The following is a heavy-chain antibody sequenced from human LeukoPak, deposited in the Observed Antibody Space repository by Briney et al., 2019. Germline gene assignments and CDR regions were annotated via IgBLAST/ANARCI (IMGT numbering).Heavy chain of an antibody. D-gene: IGHD3-22*01. Sequence: PSETLSLTCTVSGGSISTSYWAWIRQPPGKGLEWIGYMFDTGSPNYNPSLKSRVTISVDSSKNQFSLEVSSVTAADTAFYYCAKYETSGYYFDYWGRGTLVTVSS. CDR2: MFDTGSP. V-gene: IGHV4-59*01. J-gene: IGHJ4*02. CDR3: AKYETSGYYFDY. CDR1: GGSISTSY.